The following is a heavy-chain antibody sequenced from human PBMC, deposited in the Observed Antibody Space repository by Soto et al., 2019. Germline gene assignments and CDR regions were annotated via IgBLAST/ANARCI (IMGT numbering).Heavy chain of an antibody. V-gene: IGHV3-23*01. CDR2: ISASGVST. Sequence: GGSLRLSGAASGFTFSRSSITWVRQVPWKGLQWVSTISASGVSTYYADSVRGRFTISRDSSKNTLYLQMNSLRAEDTAIYYCAKGTDFWSGNMLQFLDDCGQGTLVTVSS. CDR1: GFTFSRSS. CDR3: AKGTDFWSGNMLQFLDD. J-gene: IGHJ4*02. D-gene: IGHD3-3*01.